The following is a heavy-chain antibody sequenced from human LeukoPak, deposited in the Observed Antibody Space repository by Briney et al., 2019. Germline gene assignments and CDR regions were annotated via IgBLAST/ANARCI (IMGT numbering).Heavy chain of an antibody. CDR3: ARRTVLLWFGEFLTHFDY. Sequence: HPGGSLRLSCAASGFTVSSNYMSWVRQAPGKGLEWVSVIYSGGSTYYADPVKGRFTISRDNSKNTLYLQMNSLRAEDTAVYYCARRTVLLWFGEFLTHFDYWGQGTLVTVSS. J-gene: IGHJ4*02. CDR2: IYSGGST. D-gene: IGHD3-10*01. CDR1: GFTVSSNY. V-gene: IGHV3-66*01.